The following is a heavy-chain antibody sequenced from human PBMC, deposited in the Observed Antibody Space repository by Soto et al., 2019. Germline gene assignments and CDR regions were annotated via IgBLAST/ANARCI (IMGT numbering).Heavy chain of an antibody. J-gene: IGHJ4*02. CDR1: GFTFSSYS. Sequence: PGGSLRLSCAASGFTFSSYSMNWVRQAPGKGLEWVSSISSSSYIYYADSVKGRFTISRDNAKNSLYLQMNSLRAEDTAVYYCARSNAAYDYIWGSYRFSKAPVDYWGQGTLVTVSS. V-gene: IGHV3-21*01. D-gene: IGHD3-16*02. CDR3: ARSNAAYDYIWGSYRFSKAPVDY. CDR2: ISSSSYI.